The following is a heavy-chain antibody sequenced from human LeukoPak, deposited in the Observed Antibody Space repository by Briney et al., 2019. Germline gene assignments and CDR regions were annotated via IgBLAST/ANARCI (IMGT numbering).Heavy chain of an antibody. Sequence: GGPLNPSCQAPDPTLIPLPMPWSAQAPGKGLKWSQTITDDGYNTYSADSVKGRITFSRDNSKNTLSLQLRSLRAEDTAVYYCAKDLSYTSGASDHWGQGTLVTVSS. D-gene: IGHD6-19*01. CDR2: ITDDGYNT. J-gene: IGHJ4*02. CDR1: DPTLIPLP. CDR3: AKDLSYTSGASDH. V-gene: IGHV3-23*01.